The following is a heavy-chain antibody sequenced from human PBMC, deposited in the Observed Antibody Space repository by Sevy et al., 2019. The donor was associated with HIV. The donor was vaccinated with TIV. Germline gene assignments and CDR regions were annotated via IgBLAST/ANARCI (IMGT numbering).Heavy chain of an antibody. Sequence: GGSLRLSCAASGFTFSSYVMHWVRQAPVKGLEWVALIWYDGTIKYYADSVKGRFTISRDNSKDTLFLQMNSLTHEDTAVYYCARGGGYCGGDCYSIDYWGQGALVTVSS. D-gene: IGHD2-21*02. CDR1: GFTFSSYV. J-gene: IGHJ4*02. CDR3: ARGGGYCGGDCYSIDY. CDR2: IWYDGTIK. V-gene: IGHV3-33*08.